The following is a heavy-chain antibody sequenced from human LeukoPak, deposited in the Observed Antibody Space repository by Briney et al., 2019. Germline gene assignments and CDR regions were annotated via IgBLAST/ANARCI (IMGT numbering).Heavy chain of an antibody. CDR3: ARGSASGCFNLDY. J-gene: IGHJ4*02. CDR1: GYTFTGYY. CDR2: INPNSGGT. V-gene: IGHV1-2*02. D-gene: IGHD5-12*01. Sequence: ASVKVSCKASGYTFTGYYMHWVRQAPGQGLEWMGWINPNSGGTNYAQKFRGRVTMTRDTSISTAYMELSRLRSDDTAVYYCARGSASGCFNLDYWGQGTLVTVSS.